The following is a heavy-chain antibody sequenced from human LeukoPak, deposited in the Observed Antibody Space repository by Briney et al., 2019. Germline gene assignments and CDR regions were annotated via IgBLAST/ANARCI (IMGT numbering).Heavy chain of an antibody. D-gene: IGHD6-13*01. CDR1: GFTFSSYS. V-gene: IGHV3-21*04. CDR3: AKDNQQQAIDY. J-gene: IGHJ4*02. CDR2: IRSSGTYI. Sequence: GGSLRLSCAASGFTFSSYSMNWVRQAPGKGLEWVSYIRSSGTYIYHADSVKGRFTISRDNSKNTLYLQMNSLRAEDTAVYYCAKDNQQQAIDYWGQGTLVTVSS.